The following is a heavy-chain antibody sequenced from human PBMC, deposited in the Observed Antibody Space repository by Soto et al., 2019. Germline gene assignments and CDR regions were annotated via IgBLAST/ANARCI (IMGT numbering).Heavy chain of an antibody. CDR2: IIPIFGTA. Sequence: SVKVSCKASGGTFSSYAISWVRQAPGQGLERMGGIIPIFGTANYAQKFQGRVTITADKSTGTAYIEMNSLISEDTAVYYCARDSPSGSIFSGYDAIVYWGQGTLVTVSS. CDR3: ARDSPSGSIFSGYDAIVY. J-gene: IGHJ4*02. D-gene: IGHD5-12*01. V-gene: IGHV1-69*06. CDR1: GGTFSSYA.